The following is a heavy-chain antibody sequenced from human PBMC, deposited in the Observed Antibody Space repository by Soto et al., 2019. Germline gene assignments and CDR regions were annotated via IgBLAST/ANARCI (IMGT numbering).Heavy chain of an antibody. V-gene: IGHV4-59*01. CDR3: ARAVRWPGGKNYYFDY. Sequence: PSETLSLTCTVSGGSISSYYWSWIRQPPGKGLEWIGYIYYSGSTNYNPSLKSRVTISVDTSKNQFSLKLSSVTAADTAVYYCARAVRWPGGKNYYFDYWGQGTLVTVSS. CDR1: GGSISSYY. J-gene: IGHJ4*02. CDR2: IYYSGST.